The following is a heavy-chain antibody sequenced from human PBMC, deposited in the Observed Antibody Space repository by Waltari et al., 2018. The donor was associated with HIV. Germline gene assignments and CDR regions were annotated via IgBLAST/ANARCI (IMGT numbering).Heavy chain of an antibody. CDR1: GYTFTTYG. D-gene: IGHD6-19*01. Sequence: QVQLVQSGAEVKKPGASMKVSCKASGYTFTTYGISWVRQAPGQGLEWMGWISGYNDNTHYAQKLQGRVTMTTDTSTGTAYLELRSLKSDDTAVYYCARVRAVSGGLWVTFYYGMDVWGQGTTITVSS. CDR3: ARVRAVSGGLWVTFYYGMDV. J-gene: IGHJ6*02. CDR2: ISGYNDNT. V-gene: IGHV1-18*01.